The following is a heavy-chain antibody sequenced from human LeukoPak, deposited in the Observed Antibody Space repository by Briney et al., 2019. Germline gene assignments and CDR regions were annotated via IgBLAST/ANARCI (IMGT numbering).Heavy chain of an antibody. V-gene: IGHV4-59*01. D-gene: IGHD2-15*01. CDR1: GGSISSFY. J-gene: IGHJ4*02. Sequence: KSSETLSLICTVSGGSISSFYWSWIRQPPGKGLEWIGYMSYSGSTNYNSTLKSRVTISLDTSKNQFSLKLNSVTAADTAVYYCARGYCRGGSCYRTFFDQWGQGTLVTVSS. CDR2: MSYSGST. CDR3: ARGYCRGGSCYRTFFDQ.